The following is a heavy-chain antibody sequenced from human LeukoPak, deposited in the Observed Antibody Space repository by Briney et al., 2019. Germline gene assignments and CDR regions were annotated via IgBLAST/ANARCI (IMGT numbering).Heavy chain of an antibody. V-gene: IGHV3-43D*03. CDR3: AKDRSSSHPYYFDY. J-gene: IGHJ4*02. Sequence: PGGSLTLSCAASGFTFNNYAMTWVRQAPGKGLEWVSLISWDGGSTYYADSVKGRFTISRDNSKNSLYLQMNSLRAEDTALYYCAKDRSSSHPYYFDYWGQGTLVTVSS. D-gene: IGHD2-15*01. CDR2: ISWDGGST. CDR1: GFTFNNYA.